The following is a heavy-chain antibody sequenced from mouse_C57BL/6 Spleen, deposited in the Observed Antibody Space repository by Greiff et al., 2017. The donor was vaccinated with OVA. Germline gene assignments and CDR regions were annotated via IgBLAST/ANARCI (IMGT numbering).Heavy chain of an antibody. CDR3: ARNDAMVTTGAMDY. V-gene: IGHV2-2*01. D-gene: IGHD2-2*01. J-gene: IGHJ4*01. CDR2: IWSGGST. Sequence: VKLVESGPGLVQPSQSLSITCTVSGFSLTSYGVHWVRQSPGKGLEWLGVIWSGGSTDYHAAFISRLSISKDNSKSQVFFTMNSLQADDTAIYYCARNDAMVTTGAMDYWGQGTSVTVSS. CDR1: GFSLTSYG.